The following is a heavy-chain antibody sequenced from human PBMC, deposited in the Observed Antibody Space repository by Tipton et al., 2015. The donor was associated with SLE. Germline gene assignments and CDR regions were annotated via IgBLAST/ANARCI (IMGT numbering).Heavy chain of an antibody. CDR3: ARAHRVCRGLDV. V-gene: IGHV4-31*03. CDR1: GGSISRGVYY. D-gene: IGHD2-2*01. Sequence: TLSLTCTVSGGSISRGVYYWSWIRQHPGKGLEWIGYIYYSGSTYYNPSLKSRVTISVDTSKNQFSLKLSSVTAADTAVYYCARAHRVCRGLDVWGKGTTVTVSS. CDR2: IYYSGST. J-gene: IGHJ6*04.